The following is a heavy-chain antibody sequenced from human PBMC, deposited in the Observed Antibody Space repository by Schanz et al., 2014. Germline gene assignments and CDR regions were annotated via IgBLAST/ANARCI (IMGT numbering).Heavy chain of an antibody. Sequence: QVQLVQSAPEVKKPGASVKVSCKASGYSFTTYSLNWVRQAPGQGPEWMGWISAFDDKTDYAQNFQGRLIMTTDTSTTTVYMELRGLRSDDTAVYYCARETTIITGGAFDVWGQGTMXTVSS. D-gene: IGHD3-9*01. CDR3: ARETTIITGGAFDV. CDR1: GYSFTTYS. CDR2: ISAFDDKT. J-gene: IGHJ3*01. V-gene: IGHV1-18*01.